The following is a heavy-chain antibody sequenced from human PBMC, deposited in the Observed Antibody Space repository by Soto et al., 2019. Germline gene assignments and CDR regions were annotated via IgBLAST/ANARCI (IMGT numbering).Heavy chain of an antibody. CDR3: ARARYSYGPSRYYGMDV. Sequence: GGSLRLSCAASGFTVSSNYMSWVRQAPGKGLEWVSVIYSGGSTYYADSVKGRFTISRDNSKNTLYLQMNSLRAEDTAVYYCARARYSYGPSRYYGMDVWGQGTTVTVYS. D-gene: IGHD5-18*01. CDR2: IYSGGST. V-gene: IGHV3-53*01. J-gene: IGHJ6*02. CDR1: GFTVSSNY.